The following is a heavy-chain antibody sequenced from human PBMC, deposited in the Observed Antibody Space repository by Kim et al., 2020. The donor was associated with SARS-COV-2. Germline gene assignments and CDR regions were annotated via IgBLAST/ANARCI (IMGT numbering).Heavy chain of an antibody. CDR1: GGSVSSGSYY. V-gene: IGHV4-61*01. D-gene: IGHD3-9*01. CDR2: IYYSGST. Sequence: SETLSLTCTVSGGSVSSGSYYWSWIRQPPGKGLEWIGYIYYSGSTNYNPSLKSRVTISVDTSKNQFSLKLSSVTAADTAVYYCAREDWLLDTGYYGMDVWGQGTTVTVSS. CDR3: AREDWLLDTGYYGMDV. J-gene: IGHJ6*02.